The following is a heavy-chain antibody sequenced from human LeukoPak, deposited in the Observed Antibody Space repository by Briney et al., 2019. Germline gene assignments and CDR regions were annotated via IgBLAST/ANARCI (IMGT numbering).Heavy chain of an antibody. V-gene: IGHV4-59*08. J-gene: IGHJ4*02. D-gene: IGHD3-22*01. CDR3: ARSYYDSSAVDY. CDR1: GGSISGYY. Sequence: PSETLSLTCSVSGGSISGYYWSWIRQPPGKGLEWIGYIYYSGSTNHNPSLKSRVTISVDTSKNQFSLKLSSVTAADTAVYYCARSYYDSSAVDYWGQGTLVTVSS. CDR2: IYYSGST.